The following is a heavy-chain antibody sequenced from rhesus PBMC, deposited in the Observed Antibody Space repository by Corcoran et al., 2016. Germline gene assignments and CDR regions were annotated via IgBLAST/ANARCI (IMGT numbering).Heavy chain of an antibody. CDR1: GGSISSNY. Sequence: QLQLQESGPGLVKPSETLSLTCAVSGGSISSNYWSWIRQPPGKGLEWLGRISGSGGSTDYNPSLKSRVTLSVDTSKNQFSLKLSSVTAADTAVYYCASGYCSSTYCSSFDYWGQGVLVTVSS. D-gene: IGHD2-15*01. J-gene: IGHJ4*01. CDR2: ISGSGGST. CDR3: ASGYCSSTYCSSFDY. V-gene: IGHV4-173*01.